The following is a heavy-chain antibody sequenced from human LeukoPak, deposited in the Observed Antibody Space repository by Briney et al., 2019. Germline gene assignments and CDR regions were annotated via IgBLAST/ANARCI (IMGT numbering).Heavy chain of an antibody. CDR1: GYSISSGYY. V-gene: IGHV4-38-2*01. D-gene: IGHD4-11*01. CDR2: IYHSGST. Sequence: SETLPLTCAVSGYSISSGYYWGWIRQPPGKGLEWIGSIYHSGSTYYNPSLKSRVTISVDTSKNQFSLRRSSVTAADTAVYYCARLTYSGPHYFDYWGQGTLVTVSS. CDR3: ARLTYSGPHYFDY. J-gene: IGHJ4*02.